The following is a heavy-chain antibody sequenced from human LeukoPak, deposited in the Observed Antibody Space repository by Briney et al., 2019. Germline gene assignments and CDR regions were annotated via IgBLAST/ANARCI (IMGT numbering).Heavy chain of an antibody. CDR2: ISGSGGST. V-gene: IGHV3-23*01. J-gene: IGHJ3*02. CDR1: GFTFSSYA. D-gene: IGHD3-16*02. Sequence: PGGSLRLSCAASGFTFSSYAMSWVRQAPGKGLEWVSAISGSGGSTYYADSVKGRFTISRDNSKNTLYLQMNSLRAEDTAVYYCAKERGYWMITFGGVIVNDAFDIWGQGTMVTVSS. CDR3: AKERGYWMITFGGVIVNDAFDI.